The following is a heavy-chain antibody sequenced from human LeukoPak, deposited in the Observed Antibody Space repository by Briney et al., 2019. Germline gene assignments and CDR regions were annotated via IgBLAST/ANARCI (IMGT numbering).Heavy chain of an antibody. CDR1: GGSISSYY. V-gene: IGHV4-59*01. J-gene: IGHJ5*02. D-gene: IGHD3-3*01. CDR3: AREGYDFWSGYYPA. CDR2: IYYSGST. Sequence: PSETLSLTCTVSGGSISSYYWSWIRQPPGKGLEWIGHIYYSGSTNYNPSLKSRVTISVDTSKNQFSLKLSSVTAADTAVYYCAREGYDFWSGYYPAWGQGTLVTVSS.